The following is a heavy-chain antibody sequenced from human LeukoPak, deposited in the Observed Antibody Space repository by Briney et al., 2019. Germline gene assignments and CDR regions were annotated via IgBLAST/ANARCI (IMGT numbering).Heavy chain of an antibody. V-gene: IGHV1-69*11. J-gene: IGHJ4*02. D-gene: IGHD3-22*01. CDR3: ARDPSYYYDSSGYYDFDY. Sequence: SSVKVSCKASGGTFTNHAITWVRQAPGQGLEWIGRVIPILESEDYAQKFQGRVTITTDESTSTAYMELSSLRSEDTAVYYCARDPSYYYDSSGYYDFDYWGQGTLVTVSS. CDR2: VIPILESE. CDR1: GGTFTNHA.